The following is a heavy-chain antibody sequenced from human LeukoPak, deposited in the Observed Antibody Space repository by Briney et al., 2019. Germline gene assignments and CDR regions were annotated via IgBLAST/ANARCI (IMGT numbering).Heavy chain of an antibody. J-gene: IGHJ3*02. CDR2: IYPGDSDT. CDR3: ARRRIAVAGKRDAFDI. CDR1: GNTFTRYW. V-gene: IGHV5-51*01. D-gene: IGHD6-19*01. Sequence: GESLKISCKGSGNTFTRYWIAWVRQMPGKGLEWMGIIYPGDSDTRYSPSFQGQVTISADKSISTAYLQWSSLKASDTAMYYCARRRIAVAGKRDAFDIWGQGTMVTVSS.